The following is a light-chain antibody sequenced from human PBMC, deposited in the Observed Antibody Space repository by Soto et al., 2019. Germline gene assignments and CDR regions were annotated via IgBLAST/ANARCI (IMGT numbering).Light chain of an antibody. V-gene: IGLV2-14*01. CDR2: EVR. CDR1: SSDVGNYNY. J-gene: IGLJ1*01. Sequence: QSSLTQPASVSGSPGHSITISCTGTSSDVGNYNYVSWYQQHPGKAPKLMLYEVRNRPSGVSNRFSGSKSDNTASLTISGLQAEDEADYYCSSYAGSSTLVFGTGT. CDR3: SSYAGSSTLV.